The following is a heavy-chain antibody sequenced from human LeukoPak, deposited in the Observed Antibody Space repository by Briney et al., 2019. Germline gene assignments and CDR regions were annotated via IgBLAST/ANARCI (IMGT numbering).Heavy chain of an antibody. J-gene: IGHJ3*02. CDR2: ISYDGSNK. Sequence: GGSLRLSCAASGFTFSSYAMHWVRQAPGKGLEWVAVISYDGSNKYYADSVKGRFTISRDNSKNTLYLQMNSLRAEDTAVYYCARETSELERKDDDAFDIWGQGTMVTVSS. D-gene: IGHD1-1*01. CDR1: GFTFSSYA. V-gene: IGHV3-30*04. CDR3: ARETSELERKDDDAFDI.